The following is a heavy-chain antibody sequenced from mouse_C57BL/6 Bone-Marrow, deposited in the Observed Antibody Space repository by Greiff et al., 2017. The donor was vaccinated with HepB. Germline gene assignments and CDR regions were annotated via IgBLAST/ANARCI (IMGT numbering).Heavy chain of an antibody. Sequence: VHLVESGAELARPGASVKMSCKASGYTFTSYTMHWVKQRPGQGLEWIGYINPSSGYTKYNQKFKDKATLTADKSSSTAYMQLSSLTSEDSAVYYCARLRAYVAYWGQGTRVTVSA. J-gene: IGHJ3*01. V-gene: IGHV1-4*01. CDR2: INPSSGYT. CDR1: GYTFTSYT. CDR3: ARLRAYVAY. D-gene: IGHD1-1*01.